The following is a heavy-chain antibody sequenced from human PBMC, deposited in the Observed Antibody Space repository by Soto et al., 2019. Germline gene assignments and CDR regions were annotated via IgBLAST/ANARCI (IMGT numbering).Heavy chain of an antibody. D-gene: IGHD2-2*01. CDR2: ISYDGSNK. V-gene: IGHV3-30*18. CDR1: GFTFSRDG. Sequence: QVQLVESGGGVVQPGRSLRLSCAASGFTFSRDGMHWVRQAPGKGLEWVAVISYDGSNKYYADSVKGRFTISRDNSKNTLYLQMNSLSAEDTAVYYCAKDRDVIISTSAHYYYYGMDVWGQGTTVTVSS. CDR3: AKDRDVIISTSAHYYYYGMDV. J-gene: IGHJ6*02.